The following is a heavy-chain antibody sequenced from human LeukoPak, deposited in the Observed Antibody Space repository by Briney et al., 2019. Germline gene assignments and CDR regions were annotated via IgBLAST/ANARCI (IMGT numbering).Heavy chain of an antibody. CDR3: ASLGPYDYVWGSYRT. J-gene: IGHJ5*02. CDR2: ITPIFGTA. CDR1: GGTFNNYA. Sequence: SVKVSCKASGGTFNNYAFNWVRQAPGQGLEWMGGITPIFGTANYAQKFQGRVTITADESTSTAYMELSSLRSEDTAVYYCASLGPYDYVWGSYRTWGQGTLVTVSS. D-gene: IGHD3-16*02. V-gene: IGHV1-69*13.